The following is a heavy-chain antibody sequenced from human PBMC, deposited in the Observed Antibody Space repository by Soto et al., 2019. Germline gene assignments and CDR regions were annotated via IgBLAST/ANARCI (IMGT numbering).Heavy chain of an antibody. Sequence: QLQLQESGPGLVKPSETLSLTCTVSGGSISSSSYYWGWIRQPPGKGLEWIGSIYYSGSTYYNPSLKSRVTISVDTSKNQFSLKLSSVTAADTAVYYCARLPLGELSLFSEIDYWGQGTLVTVSS. J-gene: IGHJ4*02. CDR1: GGSISSSSYY. V-gene: IGHV4-39*01. D-gene: IGHD3-16*02. CDR3: ARLPLGELSLFSEIDY. CDR2: IYYSGST.